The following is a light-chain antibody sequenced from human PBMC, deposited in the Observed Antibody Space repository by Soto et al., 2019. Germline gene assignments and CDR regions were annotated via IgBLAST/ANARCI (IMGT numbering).Light chain of an antibody. CDR3: QQSYSTPQT. J-gene: IGKJ1*01. CDR2: AAS. Sequence: IQMTQSPSTVSSSVGDRVTITCRASQTINSWLAWYQQKPGKAPKLLIYAASSLQSGVPSRFSGSGSGTDFTLTISSLQPEDFATYYCQQSYSTPQTFGQGTTGDIK. CDR1: QTINSW. V-gene: IGKV1-39*01.